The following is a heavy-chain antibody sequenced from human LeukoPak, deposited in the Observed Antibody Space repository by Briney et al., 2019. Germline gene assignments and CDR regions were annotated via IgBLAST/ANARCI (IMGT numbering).Heavy chain of an antibody. CDR3: ARSIIGTRSKFDY. J-gene: IGHJ4*02. D-gene: IGHD1/OR15-1a*01. CDR2: IHYSGSS. Sequence: SETLSLTCTVSGGSISSYYWTWIRQPPGKGLEWIGYIHYSGSSRSHPSLNSRVTMSVDTSKSQFSLKLTSVTAADTAVYYCARSIIGTRSKFDYWGQGTLVTVSS. V-gene: IGHV4-59*08. CDR1: GGSISSYY.